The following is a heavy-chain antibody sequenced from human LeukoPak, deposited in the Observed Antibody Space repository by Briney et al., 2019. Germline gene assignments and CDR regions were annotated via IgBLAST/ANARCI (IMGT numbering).Heavy chain of an antibody. CDR3: ARDPGHSSRHFDL. Sequence: ASVKVSCTASGYIFTTNAINWVRQAPRQGLEWMGWINTNTGNPTYAQGFTGRFAFSLDTSVSTAYLQITSLTAEDTAVYYCARDPGHSSRHFDLWGRGTLVTVSS. D-gene: IGHD6-6*01. J-gene: IGHJ2*01. CDR2: INTNTGNP. V-gene: IGHV7-4-1*02. CDR1: GYIFTTNA.